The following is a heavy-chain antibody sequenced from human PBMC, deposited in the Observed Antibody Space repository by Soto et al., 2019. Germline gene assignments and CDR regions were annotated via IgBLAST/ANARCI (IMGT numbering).Heavy chain of an antibody. D-gene: IGHD2-2*02. CDR2: INAVNGNT. J-gene: IGHJ4*02. Sequence: ASVKVSCKASGYTFTSYAMHWVRQAPGQRLEWMGWINAVNGNTKCSQKFQGRVTITRDTSASTAYMELSSLRSEDTAAYYCAKSATVPAAIAYWGQGTLVTVSS. CDR3: AKSATVPAAIAY. V-gene: IGHV1-3*01. CDR1: GYTFTSYA.